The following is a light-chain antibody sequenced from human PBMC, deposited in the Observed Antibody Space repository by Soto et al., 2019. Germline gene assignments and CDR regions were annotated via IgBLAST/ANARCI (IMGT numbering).Light chain of an antibody. Sequence: DIQMTQSPSSLSASVGDTVTITCRASQSISVHLNWYQQKGGKVPKLLIYAASNLYSGVPSRFSSSESETDFALNISSLQPEDFATYYCQQSYITPYSFGQGTRLEIK. V-gene: IGKV1-39*01. CDR3: QQSYITPYS. J-gene: IGKJ2*01. CDR1: QSISVH. CDR2: AAS.